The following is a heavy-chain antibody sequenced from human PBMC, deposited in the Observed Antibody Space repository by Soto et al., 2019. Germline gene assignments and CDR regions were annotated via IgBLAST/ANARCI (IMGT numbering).Heavy chain of an antibody. J-gene: IGHJ5*02. CDR2: MNPNSGNT. CDR1: GYTFTTYD. Sequence: QVQLVQSGAEVKKPGASVKVSCTTSGYTFTTYDINWVRQATGQGFEWMGWMNPNSGNTGYAQKFQGRVTMTRDTSISTAYMELSSLRSEDTAVYYCVRNLNGFDPWGQGILVTVSS. V-gene: IGHV1-8*02. CDR3: VRNLNGFDP.